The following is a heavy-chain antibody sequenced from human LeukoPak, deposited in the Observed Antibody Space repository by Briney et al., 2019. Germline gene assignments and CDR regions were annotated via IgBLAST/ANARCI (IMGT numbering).Heavy chain of an antibody. CDR3: ARVSHYYYYYMDV. J-gene: IGHJ6*03. V-gene: IGHV4-39*07. Sequence: SETLSLTCIVSGGSISSNSYYWGWIRQPPGKGLEWIGSIYYSGSTYYNPSLKSRVTISVDTSKNQFSLKLSSVTAADTAVYYCARVSHYYYYYMDVWGKGTTVTVSS. CDR2: IYYSGST. CDR1: GGSISSNSYY. D-gene: IGHD2/OR15-2a*01.